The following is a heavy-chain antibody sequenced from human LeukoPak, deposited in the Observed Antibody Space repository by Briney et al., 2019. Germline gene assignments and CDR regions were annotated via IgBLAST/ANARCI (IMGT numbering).Heavy chain of an antibody. J-gene: IGHJ4*02. CDR3: AVSMVRGVSIYYFDY. CDR1: GGSISTYN. Sequence: WETLSLTCTVSGGSISTYNWNWIRQPPGKGLEWIGCIFDSGGTNYNPSLKSRVTISVDTSKNQLSLKLSSVTAADTAVYYCAVSMVRGVSIYYFDYWGQGTLVAVSS. D-gene: IGHD3-10*01. V-gene: IGHV4-59*01. CDR2: IFDSGGT.